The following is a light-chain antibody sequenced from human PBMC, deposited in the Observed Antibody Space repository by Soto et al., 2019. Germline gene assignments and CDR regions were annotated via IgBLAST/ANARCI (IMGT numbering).Light chain of an antibody. V-gene: IGKV3-15*01. CDR3: QQYNNWPPLT. Sequence: EIVMTQSPATLSVSPGERATLSCRASQSVSSNLAWYQQKPGQAPRLLIYAASTRATGIPARFSGSGSGTDFTLNISSLQSADFAVYYCQQYNNWPPLTLGGGTNVEMK. J-gene: IGKJ4*01. CDR1: QSVSSN. CDR2: AAS.